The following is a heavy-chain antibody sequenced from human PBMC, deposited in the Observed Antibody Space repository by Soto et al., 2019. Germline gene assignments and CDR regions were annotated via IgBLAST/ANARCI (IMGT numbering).Heavy chain of an antibody. CDR2: FIPMFNRP. V-gene: IGHV1-69*01. Sequence: QVQLVQSGAEVKKPGSSVKVSCKASGGTFSSYAISWGRQAPGQGPEGMGGFIPMFNRPHSARKFQGRVTITADESTSTAYMDLSSLRSEDTAVYYCARGQFHHVSNYYYALDVWGQGTTVTVSS. CDR1: GGTFSSYA. J-gene: IGHJ6*02. CDR3: ARGQFHHVSNYYYALDV.